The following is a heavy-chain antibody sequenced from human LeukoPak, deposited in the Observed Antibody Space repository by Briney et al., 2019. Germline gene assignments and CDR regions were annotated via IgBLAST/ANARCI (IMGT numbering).Heavy chain of an antibody. CDR1: GGTFSSYA. D-gene: IGHD1-26*01. Sequence: GASVKVSCKASGGTFSSYAISWVRQAPGQGLEWMGGIIPIFGTANYAQKFQGRVTITADESTSTAYMELSSLRSEDTAVYYCARQASIVGATAYMDVWGKGTTVTVSS. CDR2: IIPIFGTA. V-gene: IGHV1-69*13. J-gene: IGHJ6*03. CDR3: ARQASIVGATAYMDV.